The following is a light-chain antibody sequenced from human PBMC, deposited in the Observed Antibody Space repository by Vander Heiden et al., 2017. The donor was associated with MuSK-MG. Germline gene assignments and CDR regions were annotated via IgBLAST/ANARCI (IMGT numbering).Light chain of an antibody. Sequence: SYELTQPPSVSVSPGQTASIPCPGDKLGDKYACWYQRKPGHSPVLVIYQDSKRPSGIPERFSGSNSGNTATLTISGTQAMDEADYYCQAWDSSTVVFGGGTKLTVL. CDR2: QDS. CDR3: QAWDSSTVV. CDR1: KLGDKY. J-gene: IGLJ2*01. V-gene: IGLV3-1*01.